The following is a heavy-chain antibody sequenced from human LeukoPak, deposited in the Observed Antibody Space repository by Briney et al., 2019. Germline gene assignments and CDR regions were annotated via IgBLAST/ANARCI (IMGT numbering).Heavy chain of an antibody. D-gene: IGHD3-22*01. J-gene: IGHJ4*02. CDR1: GDSISSGPYY. Sequence: SETLSLTCTVSGDSISSGPYYWGWIRQPPGTGLEWIGNIYYGENTYHNPSLKSRVTISIDTSNNQFYLKLSSLTAADTAVYYCARRDDSSGYHKIFDYWGQGTLVTVSS. CDR3: ARRDDSSGYHKIFDY. CDR2: IYYGENT. V-gene: IGHV4-39*01.